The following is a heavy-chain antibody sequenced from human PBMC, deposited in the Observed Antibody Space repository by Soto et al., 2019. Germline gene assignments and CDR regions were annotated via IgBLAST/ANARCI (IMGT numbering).Heavy chain of an antibody. D-gene: IGHD3-10*01. V-gene: IGHV3-33*05. CDR3: ARGTSGPQTYFLSGMDV. Sequence: LRLSCKTSRFTFGDYAMHWVRQAPGKGLEWVAYISNDGRKRNYAESMTGRFTISRDNSKNTLFLQMNSLTDADTAVYFCARGTSGPQTYFLSGMDVWGQGTTVTVSS. CDR2: ISNDGRKR. J-gene: IGHJ6*02. CDR1: RFTFGDYA.